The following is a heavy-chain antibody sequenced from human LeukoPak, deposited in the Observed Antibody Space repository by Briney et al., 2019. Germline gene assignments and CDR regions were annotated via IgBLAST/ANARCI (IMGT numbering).Heavy chain of an antibody. CDR1: GFTFSDYY. V-gene: IGHV3-11*01. CDR2: ISSSGSTI. Sequence: KTGGSLRLSCAASGFTFSDYYMSWIRQAPGKGLEWVSYISSSGSTIYYADSVKGRFTISRDNAKNTLYLQMNSLRAEDTAVYYCAKDPSAGVTPYYFDYWGQGTLVTVSS. D-gene: IGHD6-13*01. J-gene: IGHJ4*02. CDR3: AKDPSAGVTPYYFDY.